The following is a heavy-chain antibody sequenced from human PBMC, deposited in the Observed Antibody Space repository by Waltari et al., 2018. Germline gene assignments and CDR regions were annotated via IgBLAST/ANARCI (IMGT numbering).Heavy chain of an antibody. D-gene: IGHD6-13*01. J-gene: IGHJ4*02. Sequence: EVQLVESGGGLAQPGGPLRLSCAASGLSFSNSWMTWVRQASGKGPEWVANIKQEGSEKYYMDSVKGRFTISRDNAKNSLYLQMNNLRVEDTAVYYCTRGGRDSSWYWRDWGQGTLVTVSS. CDR2: IKQEGSEK. CDR3: TRGGRDSSWYWRD. V-gene: IGHV3-7*01. CDR1: GLSFSNSW.